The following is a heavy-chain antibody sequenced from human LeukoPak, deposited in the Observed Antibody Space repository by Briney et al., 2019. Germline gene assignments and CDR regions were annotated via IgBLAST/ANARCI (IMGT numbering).Heavy chain of an antibody. CDR3: ARGPITIFGVVPLDY. V-gene: IGHV1-3*04. J-gene: IGHJ4*02. D-gene: IGHD3-3*01. Sequence: ASVKVSCKASGYTFTTSSMHWVRQAPGQRLEWMGWFNTGNSNTKYSQRFQGGVTISRDTSASTAYMELSSLRFEDTAVYYCARGPITIFGVVPLDYWGQGTLVTVSS. CDR2: FNTGNSNT. CDR1: GYTFTTSS.